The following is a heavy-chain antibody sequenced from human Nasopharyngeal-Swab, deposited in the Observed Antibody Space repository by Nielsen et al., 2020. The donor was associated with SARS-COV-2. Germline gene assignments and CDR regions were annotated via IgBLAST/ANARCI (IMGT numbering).Heavy chain of an antibody. J-gene: IGHJ6*02. CDR2: IIPIFGTA. CDR3: ARGGHYGSGSYFHYYYGMDV. V-gene: IGHV1-69*13. CDR1: GGTFSSYA. D-gene: IGHD3-10*01. Sequence: SVKGSCKASGGTFSSYAISWVRQAPGQGLEWMGGIIPIFGTANYAQKFQGRVTITADESTSTAYMELSSLRSEDTAVYYCARGGHYGSGSYFHYYYGMDVWGQGTTVTVSS.